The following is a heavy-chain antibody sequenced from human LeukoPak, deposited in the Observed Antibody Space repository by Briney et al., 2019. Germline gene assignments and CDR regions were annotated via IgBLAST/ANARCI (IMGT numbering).Heavy chain of an antibody. CDR1: GFTFNNYW. V-gene: IGHV3-74*01. Sequence: GGSLRLSCAASGFTFNNYWMHWVRHAPGKGLVWVSPINPDGTVTTYADSVKGRFNISRDHAKNTLYLQMNSLRAEDTAVYYCVRDSPSGFFDLWGRGTLVTVSS. J-gene: IGHJ2*01. D-gene: IGHD6-19*01. CDR3: VRDSPSGFFDL. CDR2: INPDGTVT.